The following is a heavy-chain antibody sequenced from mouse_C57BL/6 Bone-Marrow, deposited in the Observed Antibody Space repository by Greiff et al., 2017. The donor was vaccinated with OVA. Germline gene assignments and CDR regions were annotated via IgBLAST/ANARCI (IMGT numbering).Heavy chain of an antibody. D-gene: IGHD3-3*01. Sequence: EVKLMESGGGLVKPGGSLKLSCAASGFTFSSYTMSWVRQTPEKRLEWVATISGGGGNTYYPDSVKGRFTISRDNAKNTLYLQMSSLRSEDTALYYCARRDVGWYFDVWGTGTTVTVSS. V-gene: IGHV5-9*01. J-gene: IGHJ1*03. CDR2: ISGGGGNT. CDR3: ARRDVGWYFDV. CDR1: GFTFSSYT.